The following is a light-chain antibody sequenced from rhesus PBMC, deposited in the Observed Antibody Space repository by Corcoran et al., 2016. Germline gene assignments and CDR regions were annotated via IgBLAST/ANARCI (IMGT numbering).Light chain of an antibody. CDR1: QSLLYTSNNKNY. CDR2: WAS. CDR3: QQYYRPPLT. Sequence: DIMMTQSPDSLAVSLGERVTIHCKSSQSLLYTSNNKNYLAWYQQKAGQTPKVLIYWASTRESGVPNLFTGSGSWTDFTLTISGLQAEDVGVYYCQQYYRPPLTFGGGTKVEIK. V-gene: IGKV4-1*01. J-gene: IGKJ4*01.